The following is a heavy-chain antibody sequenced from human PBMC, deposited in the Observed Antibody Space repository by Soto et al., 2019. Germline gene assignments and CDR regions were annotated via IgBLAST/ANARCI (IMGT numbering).Heavy chain of an antibody. CDR2: IIPIFGTA. J-gene: IGHJ6*02. CDR3: ARGGGECCPYYYYGMDV. Sequence: QVQLVQSGAEVKKPGSSVKVSCKASGGTFSSYAISWVRQAPGHGLEWMGGIIPIFGTANYAQKFQGRVTITADESTRTAYMELSSLRSEDTAGYYCARGGGECCPYYYYGMDVWGQGTTVTVSS. CDR1: GGTFSSYA. D-gene: IGHD2-21*01. V-gene: IGHV1-69*01.